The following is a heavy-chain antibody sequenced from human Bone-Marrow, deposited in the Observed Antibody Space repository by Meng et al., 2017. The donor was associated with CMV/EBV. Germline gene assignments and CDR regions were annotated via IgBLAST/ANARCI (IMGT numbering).Heavy chain of an antibody. Sequence: KISCAASGFTFSSYWMSWVRQAPGQGLEWMGGIIPIFGTANYAQKFQGRVTITTDESTSTAYMELSSLRSEDTAVYYCARRWGRGSIAVAGSSDSSRLLMFWGQGTLVTVSS. D-gene: IGHD6-19*01. CDR2: IIPIFGTA. J-gene: IGHJ4*02. V-gene: IGHV1-69*05. CDR1: GFTFSSYW. CDR3: ARRWGRGSIAVAGSSDSSRLLMF.